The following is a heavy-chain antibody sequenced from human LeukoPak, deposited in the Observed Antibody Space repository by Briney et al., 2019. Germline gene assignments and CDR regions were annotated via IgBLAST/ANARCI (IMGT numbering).Heavy chain of an antibody. D-gene: IGHD1-26*01. V-gene: IGHV3-33*01. J-gene: IGHJ6*02. CDR3: ARDGKYGMDV. Sequence: GGSLRLSCAASGFTFSSYGMHWVRQAPGKGLEWVAVIWYDGSNKYYAGSVKGRFTISRHNSENTLHLQMNSLRAEDTAVYYCARDGKYGMDVWGQGTTVTVSS. CDR2: IWYDGSNK. CDR1: GFTFSSYG.